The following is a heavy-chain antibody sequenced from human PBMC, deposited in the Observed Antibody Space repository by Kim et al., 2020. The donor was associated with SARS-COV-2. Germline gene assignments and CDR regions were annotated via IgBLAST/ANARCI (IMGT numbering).Heavy chain of an antibody. CDR3: AKDLLYVPGRGYFDS. V-gene: IGHV3-23*01. J-gene: IGHJ4*02. Sequence: ADPVRGRFTISRNNSKNTLFLQMASLGVDDTAVYYCAKDLLYVPGRGYFDSWGQGVVVTVSS. D-gene: IGHD3-10*01.